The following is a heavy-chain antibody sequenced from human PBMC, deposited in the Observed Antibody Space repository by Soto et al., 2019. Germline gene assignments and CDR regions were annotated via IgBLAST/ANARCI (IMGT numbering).Heavy chain of an antibody. V-gene: IGHV4-4*02. CDR2: IDHSGAT. J-gene: IGHJ4*02. D-gene: IGHD3-3*01. CDR3: AKRSLRRLRFLETH. CDR1: GDSFTNTNW. Sequence: QVQLQESGTGLLKPSETLSLTCTVSGDSFTNTNWWSWVRQSPGQGLEWIGEIDHSGATNYNPSLKRRLTMSRDQSNNEFALKLNSVTAADTAVYYCAKRSLRRLRFLETHWGQGTLVTVAS.